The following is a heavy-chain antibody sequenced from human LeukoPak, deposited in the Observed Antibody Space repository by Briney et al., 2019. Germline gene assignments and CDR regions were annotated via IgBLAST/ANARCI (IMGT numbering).Heavy chain of an antibody. J-gene: IGHJ4*02. D-gene: IGHD2-8*01. CDR1: GFTFSNYA. V-gene: IGHV3-23*01. CDR2: ISGSGGRT. CDR3: ALLMMYAIDFDS. Sequence: GGSLRLSCAASGFTFSNYAVSWVRQAPGKGLEWVSAISGSGGRTYYADSVKGRFTISRDNSKNTVHLQMNSLRAEDTAIYYCALLMMYAIDFDSWGQGTLVTVSS.